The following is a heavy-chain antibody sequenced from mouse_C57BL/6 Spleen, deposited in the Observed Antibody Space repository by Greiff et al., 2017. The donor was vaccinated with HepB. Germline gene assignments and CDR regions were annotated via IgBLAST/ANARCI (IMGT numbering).Heavy chain of an antibody. CDR1: GFTFSSYA. D-gene: IGHD1-1*01. CDR2: ISSGGDYI. CDR3: TRERYYYGSPHWYFDV. Sequence: EVQGVESGEGLVKPGGSLKLSCAASGFTFSSYAMSWVRQTPEKRLEWVAYISSGGDYIYYADTVKGRFTISRDNARNTLYLQMSSLKSEDTAMYYCTRERYYYGSPHWYFDVWGTGTTVTVSS. J-gene: IGHJ1*03. V-gene: IGHV5-9-1*02.